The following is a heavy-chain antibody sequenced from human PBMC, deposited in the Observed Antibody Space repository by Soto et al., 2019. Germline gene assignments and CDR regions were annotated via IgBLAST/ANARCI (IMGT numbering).Heavy chain of an antibody. CDR1: GGTFSSYA. CDR2: IIPIFGTA. D-gene: IGHD3-10*01. J-gene: IGHJ4*02. V-gene: IGHV1-69*13. CDR3: ASMALEIVGFDY. Sequence: SVKVSCKASGGTFSSYAISWVRQAPGQGLEWMGGIIPIFGTANYAQKFQGRVTITADESTSTAYMELSSLRSEDTAVYYCASMALEIVGFDYWGQGTLVTVSS.